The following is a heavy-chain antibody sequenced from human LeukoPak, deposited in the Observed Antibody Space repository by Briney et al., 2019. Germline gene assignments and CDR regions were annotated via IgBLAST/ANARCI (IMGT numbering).Heavy chain of an antibody. CDR2: ISGSGGST. Sequence: GGSLRLSCAASGFTFSSYAMSWVRQAPGKGLEWVSAISGSGGSTYYADSVKGRFTISRDNSKDTLYLQMNSLRAEDTAVYYCAKLMTYYYDSSGYFYFQHWGQGTLVTVSS. D-gene: IGHD3-22*01. CDR1: GFTFSSYA. CDR3: AKLMTYYYDSSGYFYFQH. J-gene: IGHJ1*01. V-gene: IGHV3-23*01.